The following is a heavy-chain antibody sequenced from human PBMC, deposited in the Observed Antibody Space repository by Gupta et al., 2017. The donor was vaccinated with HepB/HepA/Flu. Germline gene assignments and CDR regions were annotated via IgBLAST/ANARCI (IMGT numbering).Heavy chain of an antibody. Sequence: QVQLVQSGAEVKKPGASVKVSCKASGYTFTSYYMHWVRQAPGQGLEWMGIINPSGGSTSYAQKFQGRVTMTRDTSTSTVYMELSSLRSEDTAVYYCARGQTRPHSLIVVVTAIPGDYYYGMDVWGQGTTVTVSS. J-gene: IGHJ6*02. CDR2: INPSGGST. CDR3: ARGQTRPHSLIVVVTAIPGDYYYGMDV. CDR1: GYTFTSYY. V-gene: IGHV1-46*01. D-gene: IGHD2-21*02.